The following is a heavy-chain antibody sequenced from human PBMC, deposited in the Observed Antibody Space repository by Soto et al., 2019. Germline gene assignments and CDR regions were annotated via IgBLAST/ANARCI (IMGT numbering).Heavy chain of an antibody. J-gene: IGHJ5*02. Sequence: SETLSLTCTISGGSISVYYWSWVRQPPGHELEWSGYIYASGSPYYNPSLRSRVTISADTSKNQFSLQLNSVTPEDTAVYYCARDRGQRSYVHWFDPWGQGTLVTVSS. CDR1: GGSISVYY. D-gene: IGHD3-16*01. CDR3: ARDRGQRSYVHWFDP. CDR2: IYASGSP. V-gene: IGHV4-59*12.